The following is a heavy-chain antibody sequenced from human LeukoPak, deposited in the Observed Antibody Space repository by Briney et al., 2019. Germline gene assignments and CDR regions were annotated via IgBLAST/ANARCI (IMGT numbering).Heavy chain of an antibody. CDR2: IIPILGIA. J-gene: IGHJ6*03. CDR3: GVGATRYYYYMDV. Sequence: SVKVSCKASGYTFTGYYMHWVRQAPGQGLEWMGRIIPILGIANYAQKFQGRVTITADKSTSTAYMELSSLRSEGTAVYYCGVGATRYYYYMDVWGKGTTVTVSS. CDR1: GYTFTGYY. D-gene: IGHD1-26*01. V-gene: IGHV1-69*02.